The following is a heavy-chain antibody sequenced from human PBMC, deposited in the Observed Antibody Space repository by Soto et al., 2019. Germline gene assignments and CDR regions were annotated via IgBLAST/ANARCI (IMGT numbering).Heavy chain of an antibody. D-gene: IGHD6-19*01. CDR2: ISGSGGST. CDR3: ANQNQWPTKQYNWFDP. CDR1: GFTFSSYA. Sequence: GGSLRLSCAASGFTFSSYAMSWVRQAPGKGLEWVSAISGSGGSTYYADSVKGRFTISRDNSKNTLYLQMNSLRAEDTAVYYCANQNQWPTKQYNWFDPWGQGTLVTVSS. J-gene: IGHJ5*02. V-gene: IGHV3-23*01.